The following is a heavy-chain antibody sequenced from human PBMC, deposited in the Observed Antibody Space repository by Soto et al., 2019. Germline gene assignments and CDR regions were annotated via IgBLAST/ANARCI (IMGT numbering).Heavy chain of an antibody. CDR3: ALKSYLNWFDP. CDR1: GFSLSTSGVG. Sequence: QITLKESGPTLVKPTQTLTLTCTFSGFSLSTSGVGVGWFRQPPGKAPEWLALIYWDDDKRYRPSLKSRLTITKDTSKNQVVLTMTNMDPVDTATYYCALKSYLNWFDPWGQGTLVTVSS. V-gene: IGHV2-5*02. D-gene: IGHD3-10*01. J-gene: IGHJ5*02. CDR2: IYWDDDK.